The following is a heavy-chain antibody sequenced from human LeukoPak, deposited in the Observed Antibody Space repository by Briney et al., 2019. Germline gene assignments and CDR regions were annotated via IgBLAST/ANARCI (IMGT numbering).Heavy chain of an antibody. CDR3: ARDLYYGSGTTHGDACDI. CDR1: GYTFTDFY. V-gene: IGHV1-2*02. Sequence: GASVKVSCKASGYTFTDFYLHWVRQAPGQGLEWMGWFNPNSGGANYAQKFQGRVTMTRDTSISTAYMDLSRLRSDDTAVYFCARDLYYGSGTTHGDACDIWGQGTMVTVSS. D-gene: IGHD3-10*01. J-gene: IGHJ3*02. CDR2: FNPNSGGA.